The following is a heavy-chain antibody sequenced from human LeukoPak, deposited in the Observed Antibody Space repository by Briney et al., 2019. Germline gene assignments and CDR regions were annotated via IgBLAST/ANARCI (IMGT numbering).Heavy chain of an antibody. CDR2: FYYGGTT. Sequence: SETLSLTCTVSGVSISRSGYCWGWIRQSPGKGLQWIGSFYYGGTTYYNPSLRSRVTISIDTSKNQFSMKLSSVTAADTTVYYCVRHPHSGSYYGVSWYFDLWGRGTLVTVSS. CDR1: GVSISRSGYC. J-gene: IGHJ2*01. V-gene: IGHV4-39*01. D-gene: IGHD1-26*01. CDR3: VRHPHSGSYYGVSWYFDL.